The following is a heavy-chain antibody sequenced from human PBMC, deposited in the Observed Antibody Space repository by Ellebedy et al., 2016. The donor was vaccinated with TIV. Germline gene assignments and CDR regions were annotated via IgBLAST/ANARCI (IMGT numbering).Heavy chain of an antibody. Sequence: SETLSLXXTVSGGSVSRGSYYWSWIRQPPGKGLEWIGYIYYSGSTKYNPSLKSRVTISVDTSKNQFSLRLISVTAADTAVYYCARDPGGMDVWGQGTTVTVSS. D-gene: IGHD2-8*02. CDR3: ARDPGGMDV. CDR1: GGSVSRGSYY. V-gene: IGHV4-61*01. CDR2: IYYSGST. J-gene: IGHJ6*02.